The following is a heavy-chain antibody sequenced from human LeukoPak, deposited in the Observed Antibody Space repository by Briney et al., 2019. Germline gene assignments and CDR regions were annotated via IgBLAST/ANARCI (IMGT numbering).Heavy chain of an antibody. CDR1: GGSISSGGYY. Sequence: PSQTLSLTCTVSGGSISSGGYYWSWIRQHPGKGLEWIGYIYYSGSTYYNPSLKSRVTISVDTSKNQFSLKLSSVTAADTAVYYCARSYYDDYVYAMIDYWGQGTLVTVSS. CDR3: ARSYYDDYVYAMIDY. V-gene: IGHV4-31*03. D-gene: IGHD3-22*01. CDR2: IYYSGST. J-gene: IGHJ4*02.